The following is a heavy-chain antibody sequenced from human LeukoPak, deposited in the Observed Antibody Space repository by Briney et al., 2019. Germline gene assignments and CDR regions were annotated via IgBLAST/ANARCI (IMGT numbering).Heavy chain of an antibody. Sequence: ASVKVSCKASGYTFTSYAMHWVRQAPGQRLGWMGWINVGNGNTKYSQEFQGRVTITRDTSASTAYMELSSLRSGDMAVYYCARVVRYSNGPLTDLLPYYFDYWGQGTLVTVSS. V-gene: IGHV1-3*03. J-gene: IGHJ4*02. CDR3: ARVVRYSNGPLTDLLPYYFDY. D-gene: IGHD6-19*01. CDR2: INVGNGNT. CDR1: GYTFTSYA.